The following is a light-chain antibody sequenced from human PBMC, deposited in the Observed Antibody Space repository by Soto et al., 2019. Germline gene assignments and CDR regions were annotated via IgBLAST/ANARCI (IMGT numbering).Light chain of an antibody. Sequence: QSVLTQPPSASGTPGQRVTISCSGSNSNIGRNTVNWYQQVPGTAPKVLIYNNNQRPSGVPDRFSGSKSGTAASLAISGLRSVDEADYYCAVWDDSLHGVFGGGTKVTVL. CDR1: NSNIGRNT. CDR3: AVWDDSLHGV. CDR2: NNN. J-gene: IGLJ3*02. V-gene: IGLV1-44*01.